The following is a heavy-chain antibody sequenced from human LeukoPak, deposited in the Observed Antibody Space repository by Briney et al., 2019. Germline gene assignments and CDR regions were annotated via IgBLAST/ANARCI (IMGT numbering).Heavy chain of an antibody. Sequence: SETLSLTCAVYGGSFSGYYWSWIRQPPGKGLEWIGEINHSGSTNYNPSLKSRVTISVDTSKNQFSLKLSSVTAADTAVYYCARGRSEINFDYWGQGTLVTVSS. CDR3: ARGRSEINFDY. J-gene: IGHJ4*02. CDR2: INHSGST. CDR1: GGSFSGYY. D-gene: IGHD5-24*01. V-gene: IGHV4-34*01.